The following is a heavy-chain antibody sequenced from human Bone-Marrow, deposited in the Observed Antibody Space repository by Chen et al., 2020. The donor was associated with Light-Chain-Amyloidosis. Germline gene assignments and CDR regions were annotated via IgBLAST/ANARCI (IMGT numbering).Heavy chain of an antibody. Sequence: EVQLEQSGPEVKKPGESLKISCKGSGYTFPNYWIGWVRQMPGKGLEGMGVIYPVDSDAGYSPSFEGQVTISADKSITTAYLQWRSLKASDTAMYYCARRRDGYNFDYWGQGTLVTVSS. D-gene: IGHD5-12*01. CDR1: GYTFPNYW. CDR2: IYPVDSDA. J-gene: IGHJ4*02. CDR3: ARRRDGYNFDY. V-gene: IGHV5-51*01.